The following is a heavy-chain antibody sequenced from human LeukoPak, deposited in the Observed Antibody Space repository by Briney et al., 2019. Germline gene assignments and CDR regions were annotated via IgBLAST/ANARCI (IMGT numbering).Heavy chain of an antibody. CDR3: ARESHCSSTSCPSYYYYYGMDV. CDR1: GFTFSSYA. J-gene: IGHJ6*02. Sequence: GGSLRLSCAASGFTFSSYAMHWVRQAPGKGLEWVAVISYDGSNKYYADSVKGRFTISRDNSKNTLYLQMNSLRAEDTAEYYCARESHCSSTSCPSYYYYYGMDVWGQGTTVTVSS. CDR2: ISYDGSNK. V-gene: IGHV3-30-3*01. D-gene: IGHD2-2*01.